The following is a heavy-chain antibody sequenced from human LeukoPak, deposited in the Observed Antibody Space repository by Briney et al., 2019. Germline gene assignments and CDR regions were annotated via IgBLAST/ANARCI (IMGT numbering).Heavy chain of an antibody. CDR3: ARDRPLLFLEWSRKYYYMDV. D-gene: IGHD3-3*01. V-gene: IGHV4-4*07. CDR1: GGSISSYY. J-gene: IGHJ6*03. Sequence: SETLSLTCTVSGGSISSYYWSWIRQPAGKGLEWIGRIYTSGSTNYNPSLKSRVTMSVDTSKNQFSLKLSSVTAADTAVYYCARDRPLLFLEWSRKYYYMDVWGKGTTVTVSS. CDR2: IYTSGST.